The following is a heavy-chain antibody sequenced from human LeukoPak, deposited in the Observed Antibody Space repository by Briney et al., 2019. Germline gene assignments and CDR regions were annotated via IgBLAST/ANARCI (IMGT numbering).Heavy chain of an antibody. V-gene: IGHV5-51*01. CDR3: ARQVNDYFDY. J-gene: IGHJ4*02. CDR1: GYSFTTYW. CDR2: IYPDDSDT. Sequence: GESLKISCKGSGYSFTTYWIGWVRQMPGKGLEWMGIIYPDDSDTRYSPSFQGQVTISVDKSISTAYLQWSSLKASDAAIYYCARQVNDYFDYWGQGTLVTVSS. D-gene: IGHD4-23*01.